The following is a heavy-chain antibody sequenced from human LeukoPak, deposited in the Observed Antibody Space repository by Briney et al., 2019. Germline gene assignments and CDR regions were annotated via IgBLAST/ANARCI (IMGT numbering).Heavy chain of an antibody. CDR1: GGSISSHY. Sequence: SETLSLTCTVSGGSISSHYWSWIRQPPGKGLEWIGYIYYTGSTSYNPPLKSRVTISVDTSKNQFSLKLSSVTAADTAVYYCARGPPGHYYGSGRSLGYWGQGTLVTVSS. D-gene: IGHD3-10*01. CDR2: IYYTGST. V-gene: IGHV4-59*11. J-gene: IGHJ4*02. CDR3: ARGPPGHYYGSGRSLGY.